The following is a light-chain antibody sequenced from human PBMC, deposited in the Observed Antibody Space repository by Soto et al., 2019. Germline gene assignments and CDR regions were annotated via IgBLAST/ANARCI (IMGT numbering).Light chain of an antibody. CDR2: GAS. Sequence: EIVLTQSPGSLSLSPGERATLSCRASQNFDNSFFAWYQKRPGQAPRLLIYGASKRATGIPDRFSGSGSGTDFTLTISRLEPEDFAVYYCQQYMSSVTFGQGTKVEIK. V-gene: IGKV3-20*01. CDR3: QQYMSSVT. J-gene: IGKJ1*01. CDR1: QNFDNSF.